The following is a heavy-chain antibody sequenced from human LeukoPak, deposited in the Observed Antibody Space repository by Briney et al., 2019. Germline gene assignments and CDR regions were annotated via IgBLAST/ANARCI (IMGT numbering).Heavy chain of an antibody. CDR3: AREGAARLHFQN. J-gene: IGHJ1*01. CDR1: GGSISTYY. Sequence: SETLSLTCTVSGGSISTYYWNWIRQPPGEGLEWIGYIYHSGSTNYNPSLQSRVTISVDTSKNQFSLNLNSVTAADAAVYYCAREGAARLHFQNWGQGTLVTVSS. V-gene: IGHV4-59*01. CDR2: IYHSGST. D-gene: IGHD6-6*01.